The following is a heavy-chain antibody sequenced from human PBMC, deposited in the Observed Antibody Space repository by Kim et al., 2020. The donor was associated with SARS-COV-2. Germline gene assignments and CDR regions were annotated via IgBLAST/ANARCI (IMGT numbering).Heavy chain of an antibody. CDR3: ARGPYCGGDCYLNKNYFDY. J-gene: IGHJ4*02. D-gene: IGHD2-21*02. V-gene: IGHV3-33*05. Sequence: GGSLRLSCAASGFTFSSYGMHWVRQAPGKGLEWVAVISYDGSNKYYADSVKGRFTISRDNSKNTLYLQMNSLRAEDTAVYYCARGPYCGGDCYLNKNYFDYWGQGTLVTVSS. CDR1: GFTFSSYG. CDR2: ISYDGSNK.